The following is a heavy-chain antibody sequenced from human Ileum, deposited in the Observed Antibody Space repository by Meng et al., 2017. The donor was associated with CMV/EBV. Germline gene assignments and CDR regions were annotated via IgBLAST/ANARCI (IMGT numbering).Heavy chain of an antibody. CDR2: INHSGST. CDR1: GGSFSGYY. Sequence: SETLSLTCAVYGGSFSGYYWSWIRQPPGKGLEWIGEINHSGSTNYNPSLKSRVTISVDTSKNQFSLKLSSVTAADTAVYYCARGRQLERRYFDYWGQGTLVTVSS. D-gene: IGHD1-1*01. J-gene: IGHJ4*02. V-gene: IGHV4-34*01. CDR3: ARGRQLERRYFDY.